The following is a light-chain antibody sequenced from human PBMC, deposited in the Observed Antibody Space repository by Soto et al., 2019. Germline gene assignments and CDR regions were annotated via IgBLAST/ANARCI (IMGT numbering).Light chain of an antibody. J-gene: IGKJ5*01. CDR3: QQRNNWPIT. CDR2: DAS. CDR1: QSVSSY. V-gene: IGKV3-11*01. Sequence: EIVMTQSPGTLSVSPGERATLACRASQSVSSYLAWYQQKPGQAPRLLIYDASNRATGIPVRFSGSGSGTDFTLTISSLEPEDFALYYCQQRNNWPITFGQGTRLEIK.